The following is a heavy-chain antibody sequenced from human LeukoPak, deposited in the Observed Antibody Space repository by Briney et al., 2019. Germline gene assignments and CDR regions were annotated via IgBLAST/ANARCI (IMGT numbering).Heavy chain of an antibody. CDR1: GGSFSGYY. Sequence: SENLSLTCAVYGGSFSGYYWSWIRQPPGKGLEWIGEINHSGSTNYNPSLKSRVTISVDTSKNQFSLKLSSVTAADTAVYYCARCVKESYFDYWGQGTLVTVSS. V-gene: IGHV4-34*01. CDR2: INHSGST. J-gene: IGHJ4*02. D-gene: IGHD5/OR15-5a*01. CDR3: ARCVKESYFDY.